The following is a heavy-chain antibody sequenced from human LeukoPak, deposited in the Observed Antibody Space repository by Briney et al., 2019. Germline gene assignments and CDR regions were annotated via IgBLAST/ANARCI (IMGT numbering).Heavy chain of an antibody. J-gene: IGHJ4*02. V-gene: IGHV3-74*01. Sequence: PGGSLRLSCAASRFTFSSYWMHWVRQAPGKGLVWVSRINSDGSSTSYAHSVKGRFTISRDNAKNTLYLQMNSQRAEDTAVYYCARDPSRPSRFDYWGEGTLVTVSS. CDR3: ARDPSRPSRFDY. D-gene: IGHD6-6*01. CDR1: RFTFSSYW. CDR2: INSDGSST.